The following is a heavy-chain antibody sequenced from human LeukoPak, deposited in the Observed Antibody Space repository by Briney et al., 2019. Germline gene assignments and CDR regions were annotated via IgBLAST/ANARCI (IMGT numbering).Heavy chain of an antibody. CDR3: ARGGSFVEY. J-gene: IGHJ4*02. CDR2: ISSGGSTV. CDR1: GSTFSNYE. Sequence: GGSLRLSCAASGSTFSNYEMHWVRRAPGKGLEWVSYISSGGSTVYYADSVKGRFTVSRDNAKNSLYLQMSSLRAEDTAVYYCARGGSFVEYWGQGTLVSVSS. V-gene: IGHV3-48*03. D-gene: IGHD3-10*01.